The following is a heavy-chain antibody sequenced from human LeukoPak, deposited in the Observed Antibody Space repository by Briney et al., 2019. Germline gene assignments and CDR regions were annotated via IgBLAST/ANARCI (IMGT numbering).Heavy chain of an antibody. CDR1: GFTFSTHW. CDR3: ARDALGARGIGGGLDI. V-gene: IGHV3-7*01. D-gene: IGHD2-15*01. CDR2: INQDGSEK. Sequence: GGSLRLSCGASGFTFSTHWMTWVRQAPGRGLEWVANINQDGSEKYYVDSVKGRFTISRDNAENSLYLQMNSLRAEDTAVYYCARDALGARGIGGGLDIWGQGTMVIVSS. J-gene: IGHJ3*02.